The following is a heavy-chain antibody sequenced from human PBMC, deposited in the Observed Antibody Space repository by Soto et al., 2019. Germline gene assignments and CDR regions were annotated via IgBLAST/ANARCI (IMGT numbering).Heavy chain of an antibody. Sequence: QVQLVQSGAEVQRPGASVKVSCKTSGYTFSDPHMHWVRQAPGQGLEWMGWINPHSGATNYAHKFRGRVTMTRDTSIATAYIELTGLRFDDTAVYYCATDLGSGRIPWGQGTRVTVS. V-gene: IGHV1-2*02. CDR3: ATDLGSGRIP. CDR1: GYTFSDPH. CDR2: INPHSGAT. D-gene: IGHD6-25*01. J-gene: IGHJ5*02.